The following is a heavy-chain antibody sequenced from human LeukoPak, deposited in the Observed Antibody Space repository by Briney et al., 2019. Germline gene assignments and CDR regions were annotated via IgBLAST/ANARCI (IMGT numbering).Heavy chain of an antibody. CDR2: ISSGSSYI. V-gene: IGHV3-21*01. CDR3: ARGIAAPGFDY. Sequence: GGSLRLSCAASGFTFSTYSMNWVRQAPGKGLEWVSSISSGSSYIYYADSVKGRFTISRDNAKNSLYLQMNSLRAEDTAVYYCARGIAAPGFDYWGQGTLVTVSS. CDR1: GFTFSTYS. D-gene: IGHD6-13*01. J-gene: IGHJ4*02.